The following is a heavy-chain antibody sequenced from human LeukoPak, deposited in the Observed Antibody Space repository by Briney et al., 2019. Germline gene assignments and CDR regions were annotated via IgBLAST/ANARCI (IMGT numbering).Heavy chain of an antibody. D-gene: IGHD3-22*01. CDR3: GRLDDYDYSAW. V-gene: IGHV4-39*01. CDR2: MYYSGST. Sequence: PSETLSLTCTVSGGSISSSSYYWGWIRQPPGKGLEWIGSMYYSGSTYYNPSLESRVTISVDTSKNQFSLKLNSVTAADTAVYFCGRLDDYDYSAWWGQGILVTVSS. J-gene: IGHJ4*02. CDR1: GGSISSSSYY.